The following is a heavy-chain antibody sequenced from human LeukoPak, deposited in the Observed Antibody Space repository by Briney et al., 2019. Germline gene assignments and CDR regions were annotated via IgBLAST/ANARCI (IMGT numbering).Heavy chain of an antibody. V-gene: IGHV3-7*01. CDR1: GFTFSSYW. J-gene: IGHJ3*02. CDR3: AKDQDGCGGDCYWDAFDI. D-gene: IGHD2-21*01. CDR2: IKQDGSEK. Sequence: GGSLRLSCAASGFTFSSYWMSWVRQAPGKGLEWVANIKQDGSEKYYVDSVKGRFTIYRDNAKNSLYLQMNSLRAEDTAVYYCAKDQDGCGGDCYWDAFDIWGQGTMVTVSS.